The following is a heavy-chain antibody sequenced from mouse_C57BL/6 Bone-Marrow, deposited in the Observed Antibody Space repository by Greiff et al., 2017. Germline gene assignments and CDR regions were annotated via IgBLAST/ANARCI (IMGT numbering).Heavy chain of an antibody. CDR1: GFTFSSYG. Sequence: DVQLVESGGDLVKPGGSLKLSCAASGFTFSSYGMSWVRQTPDKRLEWVATISSGGSYTYYPDSVKGRFTISRDNAKNTLYLQMSSLKSEDTAMYYCARLYYGSSFPYYYAMDYWGQGTSVTVSS. CDR2: ISSGGSYT. CDR3: ARLYYGSSFPYYYAMDY. J-gene: IGHJ4*01. D-gene: IGHD1-1*01. V-gene: IGHV5-6*01.